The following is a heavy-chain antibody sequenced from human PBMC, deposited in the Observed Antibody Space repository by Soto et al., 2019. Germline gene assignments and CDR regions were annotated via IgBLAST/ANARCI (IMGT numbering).Heavy chain of an antibody. V-gene: IGHV4-34*01. Sequence: QVQLQQWGAGLLKPSETLSLTCAVYGGSFSDYYWRWIRQPPGKGLEWIGEINPSGSTNYNPSLKSRVTISLDTARNQFSLKLSSVTAADTAVSYCARGGVNEYVCGSYRYTFEYWGQGTLVTVSS. CDR1: GGSFSDYY. J-gene: IGHJ4*02. CDR3: ARGGVNEYVCGSYRYTFEY. D-gene: IGHD3-16*02. CDR2: INPSGST.